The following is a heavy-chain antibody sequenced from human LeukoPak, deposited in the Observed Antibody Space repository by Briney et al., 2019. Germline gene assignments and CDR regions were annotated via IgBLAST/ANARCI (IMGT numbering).Heavy chain of an antibody. CDR2: IYSSGRT. V-gene: IGHV4-4*07. CDR1: GGSISGYY. J-gene: IGHJ3*02. Sequence: SETLSLTCTVSGGSISGYYWTWIRQPAGKGLEWIGRIYSSGRTGYNPSLKSRVTMSVDTSKNQFSLELSPVTAADTAIYYCARSWSGSVTAADIWGQGTMVTVSS. CDR3: ARSWSGSVTAADI. D-gene: IGHD3-3*01.